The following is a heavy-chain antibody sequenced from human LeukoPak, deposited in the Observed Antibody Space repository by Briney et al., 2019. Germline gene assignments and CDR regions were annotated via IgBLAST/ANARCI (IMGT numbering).Heavy chain of an antibody. CDR1: GYTFTGHY. D-gene: IGHD1-26*01. V-gene: IGHV1-2*02. CDR3: ATDPNPYSGSFNWFDP. CDR2: VNPNTGGT. Sequence: ASVKVSCKASGYTFTGHYMHWLRQAPGQGLEWMGWVNPNTGGTNYAQKFQGRVTMTRDTSITTAYMELSRLIFDDSAIYYCATDPNPYSGSFNWFDPWGQGTLVTVSS. J-gene: IGHJ5*02.